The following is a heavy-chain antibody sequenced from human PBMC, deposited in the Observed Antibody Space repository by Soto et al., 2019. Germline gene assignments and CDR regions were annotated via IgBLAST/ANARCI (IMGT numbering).Heavy chain of an antibody. D-gene: IGHD3-10*01. CDR3: ARGSATMVRGVLRTGYYGMDV. CDR2: MIPIFGTT. V-gene: IGHV1-69*01. CDR1: GGTFSSYA. Sequence: QVQLVQSGAEVKKPGSSVKVSCKASGGTFSSYAISWVRQAPGQGLEWMGGMIPIFGTTNYAQKFQGRVTISADESTTIAYMEMSRLGAEDRAVYYCARGSATMVRGVLRTGYYGMDVWGQGTTVTVSS. J-gene: IGHJ6*02.